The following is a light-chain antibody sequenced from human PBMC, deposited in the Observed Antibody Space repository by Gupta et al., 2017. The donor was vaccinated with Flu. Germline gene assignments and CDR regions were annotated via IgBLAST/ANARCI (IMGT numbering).Light chain of an antibody. V-gene: IGLV3-21*02. CDR2: PDC. J-gene: IGLJ3*02. CDR1: NTGRKR. CDR3: QVWHISADHRRR. Sequence: SYARTQPPSVSVAPGQTASLTCRGDNTGRKRVHWYQQKPAPAHVCVVSPDCHRHSGIPDRFSGSTCWNNGTPNSTTVDAGDKPYEDGQVWHISADHRRRFGGGTKLTVL.